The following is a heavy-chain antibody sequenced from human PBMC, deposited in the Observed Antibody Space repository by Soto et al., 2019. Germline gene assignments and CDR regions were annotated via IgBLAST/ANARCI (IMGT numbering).Heavy chain of an antibody. Sequence: QVQLVQSGAEVKKPGSSVKVSCKASGGTFSSYTISWVRQAPGQGLEWMGRIIPILGIANYAQKFQGRVTITADKSTSTAHMELSSLRSEDTAVYSCARDWSKYYYGSGRQHADYWGQGTLVTVSS. J-gene: IGHJ4*02. V-gene: IGHV1-69*08. CDR1: GGTFSSYT. CDR3: ARDWSKYYYGSGRQHADY. D-gene: IGHD3-10*01. CDR2: IIPILGIA.